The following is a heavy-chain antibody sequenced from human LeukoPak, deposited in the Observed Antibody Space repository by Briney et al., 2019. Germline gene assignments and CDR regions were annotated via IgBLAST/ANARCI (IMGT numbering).Heavy chain of an antibody. CDR3: ATGYDPDLAVAGSIFDY. V-gene: IGHV1-24*01. CDR1: GYTLTELS. J-gene: IGHJ4*02. CDR2: FDPEDGET. D-gene: IGHD6-19*01. Sequence: ASVTVSCKVSGYTLTELSMHWVRQAPGKGLEWMGGFDPEDGETIYAQKFQGRVTMTEDTSTDTAYMELSSLRSEDTAVYYCATGYDPDLAVAGSIFDYWGQGTLVTVSS.